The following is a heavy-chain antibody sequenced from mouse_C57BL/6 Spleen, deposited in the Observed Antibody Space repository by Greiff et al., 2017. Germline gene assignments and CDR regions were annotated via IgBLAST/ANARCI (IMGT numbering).Heavy chain of an antibody. J-gene: IGHJ2*01. CDR1: GFTFSSYG. V-gene: IGHV5-6*02. D-gene: IGHD1-1*01. CDR2: IGSGGSYT. CDR3: ARRGSTTVVEDY. Sequence: EVKLVESGGDLVKPGGSLKLSCAASGFTFSSYGMSWVRQTPDKRLEWVATIGSGGSYTYYPDSVKGRFTISRDNAKNTLYLQMSSLKSEDTAMYYCARRGSTTVVEDYWGQGTTLTVSS.